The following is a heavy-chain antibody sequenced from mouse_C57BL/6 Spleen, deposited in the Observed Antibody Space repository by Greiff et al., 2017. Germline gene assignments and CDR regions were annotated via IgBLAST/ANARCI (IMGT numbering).Heavy chain of an antibody. Sequence: QVQLKESGPGLVAPSQSLSITCTVSGFSFTSYAISWVRQPPGKGLEWLGVIWTGGGTNYNSALQSRLSISKDNSKSQVFLKMNSPQTDDTARYYCDRNYYGSSYWYFDVWGTGTTVTVSS. CDR1: GFSFTSYA. V-gene: IGHV2-9-1*01. CDR2: IWTGGGT. J-gene: IGHJ1*03. D-gene: IGHD1-1*01. CDR3: DRNYYGSSYWYFDV.